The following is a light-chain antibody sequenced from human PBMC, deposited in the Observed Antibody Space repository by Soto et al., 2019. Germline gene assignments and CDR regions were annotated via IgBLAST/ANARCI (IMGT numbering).Light chain of an antibody. J-gene: IGLJ2*01. Sequence: QSALTQPRSVSGSPGQSVTISCTGTSSDVGGYNYVSWYQQHPGKAPKLMIYDVSKRPSGVPDRFSGSKSGNTASLTISGLQAEDEADHYCCSYAASYTHVVFGGGTQLTVL. CDR1: SSDVGGYNY. CDR2: DVS. V-gene: IGLV2-11*01. CDR3: CSYAASYTHVV.